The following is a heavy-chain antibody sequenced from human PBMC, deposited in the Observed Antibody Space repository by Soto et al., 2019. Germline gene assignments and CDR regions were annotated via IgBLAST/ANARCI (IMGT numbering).Heavy chain of an antibody. CDR2: IYYSGST. J-gene: IGHJ3*02. CDR1: GGSISSYY. CDR3: ARAQQRYCSSTSCYSVAFDI. Sequence: SETLSLTCTVSGGSISSYYWSWIRQPPGKGLERIGYIYYSGSTNYNPSLNSRVTISVDTSKNQFSLKLSSVTAADTAVYYCARAQQRYCSSTSCYSVAFDIWGQGTMVTVSS. D-gene: IGHD2-2*01. V-gene: IGHV4-59*01.